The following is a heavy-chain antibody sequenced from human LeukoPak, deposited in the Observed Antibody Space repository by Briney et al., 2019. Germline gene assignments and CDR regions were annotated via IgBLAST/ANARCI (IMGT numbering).Heavy chain of an antibody. CDR1: GXTFSNYA. Sequence: GGSLRLSWAASGXTFSNYAMSWVRQAPGKGLEWVSSITGSGGSTYYADSVKGRFTISRDNSKNTLYLQMSSLRAEDTAVYYCAKDKGDFWSGHHYWGQGTLVTVSS. J-gene: IGHJ4*02. CDR2: ITGSGGST. CDR3: AKDKGDFWSGHHY. D-gene: IGHD3-3*01. V-gene: IGHV3-23*01.